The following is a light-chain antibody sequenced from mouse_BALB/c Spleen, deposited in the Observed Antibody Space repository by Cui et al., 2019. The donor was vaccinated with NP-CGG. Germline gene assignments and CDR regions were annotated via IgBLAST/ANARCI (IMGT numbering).Light chain of an antibody. Sequence: QAVVTQESALTTSPGERVTLTCRSSTGAVTTSNYANWVQEKPDHLFTSLIGGTKKRVPGVPARFSGSLIGDKAALTITGAQTEDETIYFCALWYSNHWVFGGGTKLTVL. CDR2: GTK. CDR1: TGAVTTSNY. J-gene: IGLJ1*01. V-gene: IGLV1*01. CDR3: ALWYSNHWV.